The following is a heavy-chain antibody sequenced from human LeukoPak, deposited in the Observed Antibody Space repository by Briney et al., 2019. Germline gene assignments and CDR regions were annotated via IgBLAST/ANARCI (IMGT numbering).Heavy chain of an antibody. Sequence: GESLKISCKGSGYSFTSYWISWVRQMPGKGLEWMGRIDPSDSYTNYSPSFQGHVTISADKSISTAYLQWSSLKASDTAMYYCASSMTTVTTFAFDIWGQGTMVTVSS. CDR2: IDPSDSYT. D-gene: IGHD4-17*01. V-gene: IGHV5-10-1*01. CDR3: ASSMTTVTTFAFDI. J-gene: IGHJ3*02. CDR1: GYSFTSYW.